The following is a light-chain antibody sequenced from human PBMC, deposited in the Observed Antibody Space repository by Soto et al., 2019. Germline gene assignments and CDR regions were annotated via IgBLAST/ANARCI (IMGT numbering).Light chain of an antibody. J-gene: IGKJ1*01. CDR1: ESISTD. V-gene: IGKV3-11*01. CDR3: QQRTKWPPSWT. Sequence: EIVLTQSPATLSLSPGESATISCRATESISTDLAWYQQKPGQAPRLVIFDASKRATGIPVRLSGSGSGTDVTLTISGLEPEDFAVYYCQQRTKWPPSWTFGQGTKGDIK. CDR2: DAS.